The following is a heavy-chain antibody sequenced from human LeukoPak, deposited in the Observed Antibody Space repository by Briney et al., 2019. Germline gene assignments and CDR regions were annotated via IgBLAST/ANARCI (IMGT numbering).Heavy chain of an antibody. CDR3: ARDQKYCGGDCPAEYFQH. V-gene: IGHV3-30*04. D-gene: IGHD2-21*02. CDR1: GFTFSSYA. J-gene: IGHJ1*01. CDR2: ISYDGSNK. Sequence: GRSLRLSCAASGFTFSSYAMHWVRQAPGKGLEWVAVISYDGSNKYYADPVKGRFTISRDNSKNTLYLQMNSLRAEDTAVYYCARDQKYCGGDCPAEYFQHWGQGTLVTVSS.